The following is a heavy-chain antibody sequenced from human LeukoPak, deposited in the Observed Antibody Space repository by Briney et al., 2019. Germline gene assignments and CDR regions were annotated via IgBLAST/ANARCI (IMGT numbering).Heavy chain of an antibody. D-gene: IGHD1-26*01. J-gene: IGHJ4*02. Sequence: SVKVSCKASGGTFSSYAISWVRQAPGQGLEWMGGIIPISGTANYAQKFQGRVTITADESTSTAYMELSSLRSEDTAVYYCAREMEPGGSSFDYWGQGTLVTVSS. CDR3: AREMEPGGSSFDY. CDR1: GGTFSSYA. V-gene: IGHV1-69*13. CDR2: IIPISGTA.